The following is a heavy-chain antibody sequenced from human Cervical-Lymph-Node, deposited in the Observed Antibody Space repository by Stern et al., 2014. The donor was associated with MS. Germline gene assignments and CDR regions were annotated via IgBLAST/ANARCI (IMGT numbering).Heavy chain of an antibody. J-gene: IGHJ6*02. CDR3: AVVPPGGGYYYFYGMDV. D-gene: IGHD2-2*01. CDR1: GFSFSTYA. CDR2: ISYDGSNK. V-gene: IGHV3-30-3*01. Sequence: VKLVESGGGVVQPGRSLRLSCAASGFSFSTYAMHWVRQAPGKGLVWVAVISYDGSNKYYADSVKGRFTISRDKSKNTLYLQMNSLRAEDTAVYYCAVVPPGGGYYYFYGMDVWGQGTTVTVSS.